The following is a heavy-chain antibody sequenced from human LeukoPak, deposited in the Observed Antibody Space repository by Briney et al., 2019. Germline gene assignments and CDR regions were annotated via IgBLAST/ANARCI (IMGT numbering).Heavy chain of an antibody. J-gene: IGHJ6*03. CDR1: GFTFGSYE. CDR2: ISSSGSTI. V-gene: IGHV3-48*03. D-gene: IGHD3-16*01. Sequence: GGSLRLSCAASGFTFGSYEMNWVRQAPGKGLEWVSYISSSGSTIYYADSVKGRFTISRDNAKNSLYLQMNSLRAEDTAVYYCARDMGDYYYYYMDVWGKGTTVTVSS. CDR3: ARDMGDYYYYYMDV.